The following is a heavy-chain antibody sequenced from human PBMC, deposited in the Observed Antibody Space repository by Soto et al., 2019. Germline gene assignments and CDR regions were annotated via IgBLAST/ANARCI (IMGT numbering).Heavy chain of an antibody. V-gene: IGHV3-7*03. D-gene: IGHD2-2*01. CDR1: GFTFTSYS. CDR2: IRQDGHEK. CDR3: ARDLPGYCSTTNCYYYFDF. Sequence: GGSLRLSCAVSGFTFTSYSMSWVRQAPGEGLEWVANIRQDGHEKYYVDSVRGRFTISRDNAQNSLYLQMDSLRAEDTAMYYCARDLPGYCSTTNCYYYFDFWGQGTLVTVSS. J-gene: IGHJ4*02.